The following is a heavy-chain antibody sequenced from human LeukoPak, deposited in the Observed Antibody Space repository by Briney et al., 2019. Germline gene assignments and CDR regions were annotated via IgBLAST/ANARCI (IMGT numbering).Heavy chain of an antibody. J-gene: IGHJ4*02. Sequence: GGSLRLSCAASGFTFSSYGMHWVRQAPGKGLEWVAVISYDGSNKYYADSVKGRFTISRDNSKNTLYLQMNSLRAEDTAVYYCAKDQDDYGDYPGSWGQGTLVTVSS. V-gene: IGHV3-30*18. D-gene: IGHD4-17*01. CDR2: ISYDGSNK. CDR3: AKDQDDYGDYPGS. CDR1: GFTFSSYG.